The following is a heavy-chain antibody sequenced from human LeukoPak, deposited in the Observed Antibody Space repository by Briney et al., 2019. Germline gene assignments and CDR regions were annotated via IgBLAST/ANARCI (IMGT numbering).Heavy chain of an antibody. Sequence: PGGSLRLSCVASGFNIRNTGMNWVRQAPGKGLEWVSAISDSDETTFYADSVKGRFTISRDNAKNSLYLQMNSLRAEDTAVYYCARDRKGSSWYGVDYWGQGTLVTVSS. D-gene: IGHD6-13*01. J-gene: IGHJ4*02. CDR1: GFNIRNTG. CDR2: ISDSDETT. V-gene: IGHV3-48*04. CDR3: ARDRKGSSWYGVDY.